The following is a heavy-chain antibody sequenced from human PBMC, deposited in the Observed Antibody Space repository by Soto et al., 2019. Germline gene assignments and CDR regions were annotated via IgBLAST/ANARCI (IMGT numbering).Heavy chain of an antibody. V-gene: IGHV3-11*05. Sequence: PGGSLRLSCAASGFTFSDCYMSWIRQAPGKGLEWVSYISSSSSYTNYADSVKGRFTISRDNAKNSLYLQMNGLRAEDTAVYYCARVDTGWFDPWGQGTLVTVSS. CDR3: ARVDTGWFDP. J-gene: IGHJ5*02. CDR2: ISSSSSYT. CDR1: GFTFSDCY.